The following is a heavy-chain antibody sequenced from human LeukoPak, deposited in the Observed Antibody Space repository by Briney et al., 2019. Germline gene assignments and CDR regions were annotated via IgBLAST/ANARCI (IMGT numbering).Heavy chain of an antibody. CDR2: MFYTGTT. D-gene: IGHD3-22*01. CDR1: GGSFSSGRDY. V-gene: IGHV4-39*01. J-gene: IGHJ3*02. CDR3: ARYPYHSRGYGWVAFDI. Sequence: PSEILSLTCTVSGGSFSSGRDYWGWIRQPPGKGLEWIGTMFYTGTTYYNPSLESRVTMSIDTSKDQFSLKLSSVTAADTAVYHCARYPYHSRGYGWVAFDIWGQGTMVTVSS.